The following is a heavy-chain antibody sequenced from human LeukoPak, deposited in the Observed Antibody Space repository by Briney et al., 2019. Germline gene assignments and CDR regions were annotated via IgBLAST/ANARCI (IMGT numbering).Heavy chain of an antibody. CDR1: GFTFSSYW. CDR2: IKQDGSEK. J-gene: IGHJ4*02. D-gene: IGHD4-17*01. V-gene: IGHV3-7*05. Sequence: GGSLRLSCAASGFTFSSYWMGWLRQAPGKGPEWVANIKQDGSEKDYVDSVKGRFTISRDNARNSLYLQMNSLRAEDTAVYYCARIGRDYGDYFDNWGQGTLVTVSP. CDR3: ARIGRDYGDYFDN.